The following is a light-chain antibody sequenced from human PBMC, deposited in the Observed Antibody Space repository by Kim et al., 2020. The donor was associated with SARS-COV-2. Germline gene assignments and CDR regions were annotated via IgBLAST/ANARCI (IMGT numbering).Light chain of an antibody. J-gene: IGLJ3*02. CDR1: SGSIANNF. Sequence: NFMLSQPHSVSESPGKTITISCSRSSGSIANNFVQWYQQRPGSAPITMIFENSQRPSGVPDRFSASIDSSSDSASLTISGLKTEDEADYYCQSFDGSNRGVFGGGTKVTVL. V-gene: IGLV6-57*04. CDR3: QSFDGSNRGV. CDR2: ENS.